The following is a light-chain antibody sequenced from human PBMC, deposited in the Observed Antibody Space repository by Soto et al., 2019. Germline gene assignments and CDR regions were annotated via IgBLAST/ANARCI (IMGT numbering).Light chain of an antibody. V-gene: IGKV3-15*01. CDR3: QQYNSCLWT. CDR2: GAS. J-gene: IGKJ1*01. CDR1: QSISGS. Sequence: ELAVKPSPSHPSVSPGERATHSCRASQSISGSLAWYQQKPGQAPGLLIFGASTMATGIPSRFSGSGSGTEFTLTISRLQSDDVAVYYCQQYNSCLWTFGQGTKVDIK.